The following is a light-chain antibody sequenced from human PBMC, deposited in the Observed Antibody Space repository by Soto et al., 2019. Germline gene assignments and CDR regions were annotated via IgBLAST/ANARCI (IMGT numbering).Light chain of an antibody. J-gene: IGKJ3*01. CDR2: DGS. CDR3: QHFNRYSGT. CDR1: QGISNA. V-gene: IGKV1-13*02. Sequence: AIQLTQSPSSLSTLLGDRVTITCRASQGISNALAWYQQKPGKPPRLLIYDGSFLESGVPSRFSGSGSGTDFTLCISNLQCGDFRIYYCQHFNRYSGTFGPGTRVDSK.